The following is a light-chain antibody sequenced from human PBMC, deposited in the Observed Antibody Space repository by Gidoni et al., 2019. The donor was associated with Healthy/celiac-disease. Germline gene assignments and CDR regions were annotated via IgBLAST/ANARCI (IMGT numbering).Light chain of an antibody. Sequence: DIHMTQSPSSLSASVGDRVTITCRASQSLSSYLNWYQQKPGKAPKLLIYAASSLQSGVPSRFSGSGSGTDFTLTISRLQTEDFATYFCQQSYSTPWTFGQETKVEIK. V-gene: IGKV1-39*01. CDR3: QQSYSTPWT. J-gene: IGKJ1*01. CDR2: AAS. CDR1: QSLSSY.